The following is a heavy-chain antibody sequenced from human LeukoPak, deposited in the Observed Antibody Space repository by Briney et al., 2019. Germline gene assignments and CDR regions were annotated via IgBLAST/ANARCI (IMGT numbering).Heavy chain of an antibody. CDR3: ARGVGRFSSNLDY. V-gene: IGHV4-39*07. CDR2: LFYSGTT. J-gene: IGHJ4*02. D-gene: IGHD1-26*01. CDR1: GGSIGETTYF. Sequence: SETLSLTCTVPGGSIGETTYFWGWIRQPPGKGPEWIGSLFYSGTTYYNPSLKSRVTISVDTSTNQFFLKLTSVTAADTAVYYCARGVGRFSSNLDYWGQGTLVTVSS.